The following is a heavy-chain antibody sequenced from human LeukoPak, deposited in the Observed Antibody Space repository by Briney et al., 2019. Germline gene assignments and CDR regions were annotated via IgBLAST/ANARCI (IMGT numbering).Heavy chain of an antibody. D-gene: IGHD1-1*01. CDR1: GFTFDDYA. CDR3: AKGSRALRTAYAFDI. CDR2: ISWNSGSI. Sequence: PGGSLRLSCAASGFTFDDYAMHWVRQAPGKGLEWVSGISWNSGSIGYADSVKGRFTISRDNAKNSLYLQMNSLRAEDTALYYCAKGSRALRTAYAFDIWGQGTMVTVSS. V-gene: IGHV3-9*01. J-gene: IGHJ3*02.